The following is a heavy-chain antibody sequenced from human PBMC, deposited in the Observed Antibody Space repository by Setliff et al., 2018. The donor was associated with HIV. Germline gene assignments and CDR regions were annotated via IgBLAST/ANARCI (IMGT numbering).Heavy chain of an antibody. Sequence: ASVKVSCKASGGTFSSYAISWVRQAPGQGLEWMGWISGYNGNTNYTQGRVTMTTDISTSTAYMELRSLRSADSAVYYCARVPVSNYYYYMDVWGKGTTVTVSS. CDR1: GGTFSSYA. V-gene: IGHV1-18*01. CDR2: ISGYNGNT. CDR3: ARVPVSNYYYYMDV. J-gene: IGHJ6*03.